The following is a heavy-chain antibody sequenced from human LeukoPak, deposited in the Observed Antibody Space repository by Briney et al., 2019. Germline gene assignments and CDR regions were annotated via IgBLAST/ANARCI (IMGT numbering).Heavy chain of an antibody. CDR1: GFTFSNYW. V-gene: IGHV3-74*01. CDR3: AKNRDRGVPTYYYDSSGSSHFDL. CDR2: INSDGRSI. J-gene: IGHJ2*01. Sequence: GGSLRLSCAASGFTFSNYWMHWVRQAPGKGLVRVSRINSDGRSIIYADSVKGRFTISRDNSKNTLYLQMNSLRAEDTAVYYCAKNRDRGVPTYYYDSSGSSHFDLWGRGTLVTVSS. D-gene: IGHD3-22*01.